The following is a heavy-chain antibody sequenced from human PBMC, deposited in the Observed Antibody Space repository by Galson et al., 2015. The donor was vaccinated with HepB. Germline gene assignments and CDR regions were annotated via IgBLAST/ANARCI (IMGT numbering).Heavy chain of an antibody. CDR1: GFTFSSPG. CDR3: AKGTTNTDY. D-gene: IGHD1-1*01. V-gene: IGHV3-23*01. Sequence: SLRLSCAASGFTFSSPGMPWVRQAPGKGLECVSAIGVNAGNTDYADSVKGRFTSSRDNSKNMLYLQMNNLRAEDTAVYYCAKGTTNTDYWGQGTLVTVSS. J-gene: IGHJ4*02. CDR2: IGVNAGNT.